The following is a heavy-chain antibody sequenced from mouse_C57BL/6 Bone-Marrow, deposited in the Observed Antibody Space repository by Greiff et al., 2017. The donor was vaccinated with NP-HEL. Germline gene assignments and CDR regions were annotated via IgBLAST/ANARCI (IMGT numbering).Heavy chain of an antibody. V-gene: IGHV1-5*01. D-gene: IGHD1-1*01. Sequence: EVQLQQSGTVLARPGASVKMSCKTSGYTFTSYWMHCVKQRPGQGLEWIGAIYPGNSDTSYNQTFKGKAKLTAVTSASTAYMELSSLTNEDSAVYYCTRRGYYYGSSYPFAYWGQGTLVTVSA. CDR2: IYPGNSDT. J-gene: IGHJ3*01. CDR1: GYTFTSYW. CDR3: TRRGYYYGSSYPFAY.